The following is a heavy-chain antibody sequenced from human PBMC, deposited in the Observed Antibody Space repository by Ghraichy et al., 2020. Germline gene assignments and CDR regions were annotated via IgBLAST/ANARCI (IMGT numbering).Heavy chain of an antibody. Sequence: GGSLRLSCAASGFTFSNYAMNWVRQAPGKGLEWVSAISGSGGSTYYADSVKGRFTISRDTSGKTVYLEMTSLGGGDSAVYYCAREHMSTWFLFDYWGQGTPVAVSS. CDR1: GFTFSNYA. J-gene: IGHJ4*02. CDR3: AREHMSTWFLFDY. V-gene: IGHV3-23*01. CDR2: ISGSGGST. D-gene: IGHD6-13*01.